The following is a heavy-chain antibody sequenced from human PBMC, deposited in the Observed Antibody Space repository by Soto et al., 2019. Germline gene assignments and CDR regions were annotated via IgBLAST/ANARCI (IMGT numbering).Heavy chain of an antibody. V-gene: IGHV4-59*08. CDR1: GGSISSYY. CDR3: ARQGFGPLHGLVDV. J-gene: IGHJ6*02. CDR2: VHHSWGS. D-gene: IGHD3-10*01. Sequence: QVQLQESGPGLVKPSETLSLSCTVSGGSISSYYWSWFRQSPGKRMEWIGYVHHSWGSSYNPSLQSRVAISLAPSKRQFSLKVTSVTAADPAVYYCARQGFGPLHGLVDVWGQGTTVTVSS.